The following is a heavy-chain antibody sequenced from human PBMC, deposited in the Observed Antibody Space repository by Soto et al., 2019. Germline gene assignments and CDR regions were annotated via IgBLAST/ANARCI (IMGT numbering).Heavy chain of an antibody. CDR1: GGSFSGYY. Sequence: PSETLSLTCAVYGGSFSGYYWSWIRQPPGKGLEWIGEINHSGSTNYNPSLKSRVTISVDTSKNQFSLKLSSVTAADTAVYYCARYGRLDAFDIWGQGTMVTVSS. V-gene: IGHV4-34*01. J-gene: IGHJ3*02. CDR2: INHSGST. CDR3: ARYGRLDAFDI. D-gene: IGHD2-15*01.